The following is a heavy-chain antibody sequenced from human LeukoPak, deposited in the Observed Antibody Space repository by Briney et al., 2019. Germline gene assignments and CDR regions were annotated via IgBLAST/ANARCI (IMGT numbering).Heavy chain of an antibody. CDR2: INHSGST. CDR1: GGSFSGYY. V-gene: IGHV4-34*01. Sequence: SETLSLTCAVYGGSFSGYYWSWIRQPPGKGLEWIGEINHSGSTNYNPSLKSRVTISVDTSKNQFSLKLSSVTAADTAVYYCAREGPYRQWLHLRLKNWFDPWGQGTLVTVSS. J-gene: IGHJ5*02. D-gene: IGHD5-12*01. CDR3: AREGPYRQWLHLRLKNWFDP.